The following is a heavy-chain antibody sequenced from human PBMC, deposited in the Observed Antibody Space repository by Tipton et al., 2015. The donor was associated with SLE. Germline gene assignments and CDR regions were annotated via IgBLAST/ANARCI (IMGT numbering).Heavy chain of an antibody. V-gene: IGHV4-59*04. Sequence: TLSLTCTVSGGSISSHYWSWIRQPPGKGLEWIGHIYYSGSNYHSPSLRGRVSMSVDPSKNQFSLTVWSVTAADTAVYFCTRGPKSSSVNYWGQGIRVTVSS. CDR1: GGSISSHY. CDR2: IYYSGSN. D-gene: IGHD6-19*01. CDR3: TRGPKSSSVNY. J-gene: IGHJ4*02.